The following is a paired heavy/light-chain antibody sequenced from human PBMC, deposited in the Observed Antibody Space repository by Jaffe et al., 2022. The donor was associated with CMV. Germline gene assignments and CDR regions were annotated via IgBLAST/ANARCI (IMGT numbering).Heavy chain of an antibody. CDR2: IYYSGST. J-gene: IGHJ2*01. Sequence: QLQLQESGPGLVKPSETLSLTCTVSGGSISSSSYYWGWIRQPPGKGLEWIGSIYYSGSTYYNPSLKSRVTISVDTSKNQFSLKLSSVTAADTAVYYCARTEEDYYDSSGYYHRWYFDLWGRGTLVTVSS. V-gene: IGHV4-39*01. CDR3: ARTEEDYYDSSGYYHRWYFDL. CDR1: GGSISSSSYY. D-gene: IGHD3-22*01.
Light chain of an antibody. CDR2: WAS. Sequence: DIVMTQSPDSLAVSLGERATINCKSSQSVLYSSNNKNYLAWYQQKPGQPPKLLIYWASTRESGVPDRFSGSGSGTDFTLTISSLQAEDVAVYYCQQYYSTPPVTFGGGTKVEIK. CDR3: QQYYSTPPVT. CDR1: QSVLYSSNNKNY. V-gene: IGKV4-1*01. J-gene: IGKJ4*01.